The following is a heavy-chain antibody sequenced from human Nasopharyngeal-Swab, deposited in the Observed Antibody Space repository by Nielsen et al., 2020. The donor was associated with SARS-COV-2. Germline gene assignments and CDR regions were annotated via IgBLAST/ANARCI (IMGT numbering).Heavy chain of an antibody. CDR2: ISWNSGSI. V-gene: IGHV3-9*01. CDR1: GFTFDDYA. J-gene: IGHJ3*02. CDR3: AKALMGWELGTAFDI. Sequence: SLKISCAASGFTFDDYAMHWVRQAPGKGLEWVPGISWNSGSIGYADFVKGRFTISRDNAKNSLYLQMNSLRAEDTALYYCAKALMGWELGTAFDIWGQGTMVTVSS. D-gene: IGHD1-26*01.